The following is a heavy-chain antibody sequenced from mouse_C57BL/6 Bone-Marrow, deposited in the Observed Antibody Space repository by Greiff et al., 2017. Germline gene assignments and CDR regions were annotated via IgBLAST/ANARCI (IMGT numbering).Heavy chain of an antibody. CDR2: IDPSDSET. D-gene: IGHD4-1*02. CDR3: ARNRNWHYFDY. J-gene: IGHJ2*01. V-gene: IGHV1-52*01. Sequence: QVQLQQPGAELVRPGSSVKLSCKASGYTFTSYWMHWVKQRPIPGLEWIGNIDPSDSETHYNQKFKDKATLTVDKSSSTAYMQLSSLTSEDSAVYYCARNRNWHYFDYWGQGTTLTVSS. CDR1: GYTFTSYW.